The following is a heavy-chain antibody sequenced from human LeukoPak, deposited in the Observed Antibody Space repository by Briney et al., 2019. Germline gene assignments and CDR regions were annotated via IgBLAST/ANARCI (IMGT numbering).Heavy chain of an antibody. CDR2: ISSSGSTI. V-gene: IGHV3-11*01. CDR3: ARPPGWYSSSWYGDY. J-gene: IGHJ4*02. D-gene: IGHD6-13*01. Sequence: GGSLRLSCAASGFTFSDYYMSWIRQAPGKGLEWVSYISSSGSTIYYADSVKGRFTISRDNAKNSLYLQMNSLRAEDTAVYYCARPPGWYSSSWYGDYWGQGTLVTVSS. CDR1: GFTFSDYY.